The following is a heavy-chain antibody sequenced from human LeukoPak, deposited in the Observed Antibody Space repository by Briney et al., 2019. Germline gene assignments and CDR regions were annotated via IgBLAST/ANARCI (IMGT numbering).Heavy chain of an antibody. D-gene: IGHD3-22*01. V-gene: IGHV4-4*07. Sequence: SETLSLTCTVSGGSISSYYGSWIRQPAGKGLEWIGRIYTSGSTNYNPSLKSRVTMSVDTSKNQFSLKLSSVTAADTAVYYCAREFLSYYDSSGYYYGWYFDLWGRGTLVTVSS. CDR3: AREFLSYYDSSGYYYGWYFDL. CDR1: GGSISSYY. CDR2: IYTSGST. J-gene: IGHJ2*01.